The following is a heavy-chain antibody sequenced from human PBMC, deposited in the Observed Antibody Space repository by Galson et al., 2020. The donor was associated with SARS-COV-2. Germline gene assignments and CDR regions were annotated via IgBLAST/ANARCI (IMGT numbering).Heavy chain of an antibody. V-gene: IGHV3-7*01. J-gene: IGHJ6*02. Sequence: GGSLRLSCAASGFTFSSSWMTWVRQAPGKGLEWVANIRQDGSEKYYVDSVKGRFTISRDNAKNSLYLQMNSLRAKDTAVYYCARVATNRRYGMDVWGQGTTVTVSS. CDR3: ARVATNRRYGMDV. CDR2: IRQDGSEK. CDR1: GFTFSSSW.